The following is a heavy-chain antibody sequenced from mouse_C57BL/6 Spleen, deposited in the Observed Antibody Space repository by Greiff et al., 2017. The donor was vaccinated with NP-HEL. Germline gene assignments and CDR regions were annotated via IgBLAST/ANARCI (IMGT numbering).Heavy chain of an antibody. V-gene: IGHV3-6*01. CDR2: ISYDGSN. CDR1: GYSITSGYY. CDR3: ARGGYFHYFDY. Sequence: EVQLQQSGPGLVKPSQSLSLTCSVTGYSITSGYYWNWIRQFPGNKLEWMGYISYDGSNNYNPSLKNRISITRDTSKNQFFLKLNSVATEDTATYYCARGGYFHYFDYWCQGTTLTVSS. J-gene: IGHJ2*01.